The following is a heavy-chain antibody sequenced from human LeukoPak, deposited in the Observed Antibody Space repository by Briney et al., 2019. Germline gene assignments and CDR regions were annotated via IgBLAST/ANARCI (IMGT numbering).Heavy chain of an antibody. Sequence: ASVKVSCKASGYTFTSYDINWVRQATGQGLEWMGWMNPNSGNTGYAQKFQGRVTMTRDMSTSTVYMELSSLRSEDTAVYYCARGVYDSSGYSLGFDYWGQGTLVTVSS. D-gene: IGHD3-22*01. CDR2: MNPNSGNT. V-gene: IGHV1-8*02. CDR3: ARGVYDSSGYSLGFDY. CDR1: GYTFTSYD. J-gene: IGHJ4*02.